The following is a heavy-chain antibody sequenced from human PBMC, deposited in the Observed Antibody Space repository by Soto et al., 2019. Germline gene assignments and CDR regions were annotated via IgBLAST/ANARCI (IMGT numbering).Heavy chain of an antibody. D-gene: IGHD3-3*01. CDR1: GYTFTSFA. Sequence: ASVQVSCKASGYTFTSFAIIWVRQAPGQGLEWMGWISGYNGNTNYAPKLHGRVTMTTDTSTSIAYMQLGSLTSDDTAVYYCARESQALEDHLPGSYRMYGWGQGNTVT. CDR2: ISGYNGNT. CDR3: ARESQALEDHLPGSYRMYG. J-gene: IGHJ6*02. V-gene: IGHV1-18*04.